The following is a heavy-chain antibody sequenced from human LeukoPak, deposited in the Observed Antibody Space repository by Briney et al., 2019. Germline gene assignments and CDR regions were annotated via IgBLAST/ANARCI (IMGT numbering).Heavy chain of an antibody. CDR2: IYYSGST. Sequence: PSETLSLTCTVSGGSISSYYWSWIRQPPGKGLEWIGYIYYSGSTNYNPSLKSRVTISVDTSKNQFSLKLSSVTAADTAVYYCASSYQWLGLTNFDYWDQGTLVTVSS. CDR3: ASSYQWLGLTNFDY. CDR1: GGSISSYY. V-gene: IGHV4-59*01. J-gene: IGHJ4*02. D-gene: IGHD6-19*01.